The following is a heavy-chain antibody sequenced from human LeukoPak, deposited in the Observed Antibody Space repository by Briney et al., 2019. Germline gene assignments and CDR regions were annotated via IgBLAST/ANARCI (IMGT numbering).Heavy chain of an antibody. Sequence: GGSLRLSCAASGFTFSSYAMSWVRQAPGKGLEWVSAISGSGGSTYYADSVKGRFTISRDNSKNTLYLQMNSLRAEDTAVYYCAKGGQLGMTTVTLYYYYGMDVWGQGTTVTVSS. CDR3: AKGGQLGMTTVTLYYYYGMDV. CDR2: ISGSGGST. V-gene: IGHV3-23*01. D-gene: IGHD4-17*01. CDR1: GFTFSSYA. J-gene: IGHJ6*02.